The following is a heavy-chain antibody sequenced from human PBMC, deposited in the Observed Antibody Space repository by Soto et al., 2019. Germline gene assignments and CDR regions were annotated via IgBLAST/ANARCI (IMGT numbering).Heavy chain of an antibody. CDR2: ISGSGGST. V-gene: IGHV3-23*01. CDR1: VFTFSSYA. CDR3: AKAQLPTSYYYYGMDV. J-gene: IGHJ6*02. Sequence: PGGSMRLSCAACVFTFSSYAMSWVRQAPGKGLEWVSAISGSGGSTYYADSVKGRFTISRDNSKNTLYLQMNSLRAEDTAVYYCAKAQLPTSYYYYGMDVWGQGTTVTV. D-gene: IGHD2-2*01.